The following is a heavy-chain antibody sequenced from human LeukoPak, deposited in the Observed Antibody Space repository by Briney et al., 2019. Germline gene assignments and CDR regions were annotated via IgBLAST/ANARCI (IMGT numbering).Heavy chain of an antibody. J-gene: IGHJ6*04. CDR2: IYTSGST. D-gene: IGHD5-18*01. CDR1: GGSISSGSYH. CDR3: ARDPMASGYSYGSGVDV. Sequence: SETLSLTCTVSGGSISSGSYHWSWIRQPAGKGLEWIGRIYTSGSTNYNPSLKSRVTISVDTSKNQFSLKLSSVTAADTAVYYCARDPMASGYSYGSGVDVWGKGTTVTISS. V-gene: IGHV4-61*02.